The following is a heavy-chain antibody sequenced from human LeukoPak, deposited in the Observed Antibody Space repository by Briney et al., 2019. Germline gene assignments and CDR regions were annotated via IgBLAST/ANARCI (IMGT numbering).Heavy chain of an antibody. CDR1: GGTFTSYD. J-gene: IGHJ4*02. Sequence: ASVKVSCKASGGTFTSYDINWVRQATGQGLEWMGWMNPNSGNTGYAQKFQGRVTITRNTSISTAYMELSSLRSEDTAVYYCARGPHVMYYDFWSGYYYYFDYWGQGTLVTVSS. D-gene: IGHD3-3*01. CDR2: MNPNSGNT. V-gene: IGHV1-8*03. CDR3: ARGPHVMYYDFWSGYYYYFDY.